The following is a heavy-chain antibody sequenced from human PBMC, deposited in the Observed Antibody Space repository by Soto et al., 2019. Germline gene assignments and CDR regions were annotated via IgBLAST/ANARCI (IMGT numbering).Heavy chain of an antibody. CDR2: ISGSGGST. D-gene: IGHD7-27*01. CDR1: GFTFSIFA. J-gene: IGHJ4*02. CDR3: AKEVSLGSTVDLGY. Sequence: GGSLRLSCAASGFTFSIFAMIWVRQSPGKGLEWVPTISGSGGSTYYADAVKGRFTISRDNSMGTLYLQMKSLRVEDTAIYYCAKEVSLGSTVDLGYWGQGALVTVSS. V-gene: IGHV3-23*01.